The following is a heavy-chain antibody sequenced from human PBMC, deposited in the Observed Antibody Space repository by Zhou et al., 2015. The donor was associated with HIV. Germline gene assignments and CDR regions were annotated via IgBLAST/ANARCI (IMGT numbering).Heavy chain of an antibody. D-gene: IGHD1-26*01. J-gene: IGHJ5*02. Sequence: QVQLVQSGAEVKKPGSSVKVSCKASGGTFSSYAISWVRQAPGQGLEWMGGIIPIFGTANYAQKFQGRVTITADESTSTAYMELSSLRSEDTAVYYCARVAGRFSSGSYYYDWFDPWGQGTLVTVSS. CDR1: GGTFSSYA. CDR2: IIPIFGTA. CDR3: ARVAGRFSSGSYYYDWFDP. V-gene: IGHV1-69*01.